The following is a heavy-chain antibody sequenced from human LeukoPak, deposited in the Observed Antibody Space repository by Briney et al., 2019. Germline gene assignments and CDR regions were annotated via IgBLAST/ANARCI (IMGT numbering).Heavy chain of an antibody. V-gene: IGHV3-11*06. Sequence: GGSLRLSCAASGFTFSDYYMSWLRQAPGKGLEWVSYISSSSSYTNYADSVKGRFTISRDNAKSSLYLQMNSLRAEDTAVYYCARDLMVRGVPYYFDYWGQGTLVTVSS. J-gene: IGHJ4*02. CDR2: ISSSSSYT. CDR1: GFTFSDYY. D-gene: IGHD3-10*01. CDR3: ARDLMVRGVPYYFDY.